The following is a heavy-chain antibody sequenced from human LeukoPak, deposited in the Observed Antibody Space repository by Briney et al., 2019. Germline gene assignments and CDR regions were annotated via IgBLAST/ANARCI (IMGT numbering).Heavy chain of an antibody. CDR1: GGTFSSYA. V-gene: IGHV1-69*06. D-gene: IGHD6-13*01. Sequence: GASVKVSCKASGGTFSSYAISWVRQAPGQGLEWMGGIIPIFGTANYAQKFQGRVTITADKSTSTAYMELSSLRSEDTAVYYCWVIAAAGGTEFDYWGQGTLVTVSS. J-gene: IGHJ4*02. CDR2: IIPIFGTA. CDR3: WVIAAAGGTEFDY.